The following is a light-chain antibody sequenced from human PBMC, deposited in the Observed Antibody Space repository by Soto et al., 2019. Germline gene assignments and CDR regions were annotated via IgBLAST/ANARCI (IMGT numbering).Light chain of an antibody. Sequence: EIVLTQSQATLSLSPPARACLXRRASQSVSSYLAWYQQKPGQAPRLLIYGASTRATGIPARFSGRGSGTEFTLTISSLQSEDLAVYWCQQYNDWPRTFGQGTKVDIK. V-gene: IGKV3-15*01. CDR1: QSVSSY. J-gene: IGKJ1*01. CDR2: GAS. CDR3: QQYNDWPRT.